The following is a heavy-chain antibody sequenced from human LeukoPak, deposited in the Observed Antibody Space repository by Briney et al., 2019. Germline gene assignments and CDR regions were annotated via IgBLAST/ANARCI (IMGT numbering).Heavy chain of an antibody. V-gene: IGHV3-21*01. CDR1: GFTFSSYS. CDR3: ARLQPYSSPDY. J-gene: IGHJ4*02. D-gene: IGHD6-13*01. Sequence: PGGSLRLSCAASGFTFSSYSMNWVRQAPGKGLEWVSSISSSSSYIYYADSVKGRFTFSRDNAKNTLYLQVNSLRAEDTAVYYCARLQPYSSPDYWGQGTLVTVSS. CDR2: ISSSSSYI.